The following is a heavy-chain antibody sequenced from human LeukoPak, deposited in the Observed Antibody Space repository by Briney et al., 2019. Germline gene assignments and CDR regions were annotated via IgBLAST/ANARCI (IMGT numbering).Heavy chain of an antibody. CDR3: ASGMVARFDY. Sequence: SETLSLTCTVSGGSISNGDYYWSWIRQPPGKGLEWIGYIYYSGSTYYNPSLKSRVTISVDTSKNQFSLKLTSVTAADTAVYYCASGMVARFDYWGQGTLVTVSS. D-gene: IGHD5-12*01. V-gene: IGHV4-30-4*01. CDR1: GGSISNGDYY. CDR2: IYYSGST. J-gene: IGHJ4*02.